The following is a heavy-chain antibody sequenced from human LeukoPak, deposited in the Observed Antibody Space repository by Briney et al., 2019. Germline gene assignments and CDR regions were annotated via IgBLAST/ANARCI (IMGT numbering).Heavy chain of an antibody. Sequence: SETLSLTCTISGNSFGDYYWSWIRQPAGKGLEWIGRIYTSGSTTYNPSLKSRVTMSVDTSKSQFSLNLMSVTAADTAVYYCTRDTGAAGEVKFDPWGQGTLVTVSS. CDR3: TRDTGAAGEVKFDP. CDR1: GNSFGDYY. CDR2: IYTSGST. J-gene: IGHJ5*02. V-gene: IGHV4-4*07. D-gene: IGHD1-26*01.